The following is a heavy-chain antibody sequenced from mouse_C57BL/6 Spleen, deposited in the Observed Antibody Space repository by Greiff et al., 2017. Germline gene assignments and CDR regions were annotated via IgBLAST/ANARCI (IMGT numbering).Heavy chain of an antibody. Sequence: VQLQQSGAELVRPGTSVKVSCKASGYAFTNYLIAWVQQRPGQGLEWIGVINPGSGGTNYKEKFKGKATLTADKSSSTAYMQLSSLTSEDSAVYLCARSYAGGFHWYFDVWGTGTTVTVSS. CDR1: GYAFTNYL. D-gene: IGHD1-1*02. CDR3: ARSYAGGFHWYFDV. J-gene: IGHJ1*03. CDR2: INPGSGGT. V-gene: IGHV1-54*01.